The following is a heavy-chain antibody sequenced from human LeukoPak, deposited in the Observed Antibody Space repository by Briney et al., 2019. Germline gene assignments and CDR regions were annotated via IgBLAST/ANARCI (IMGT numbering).Heavy chain of an antibody. Sequence: PSQTLSLTCPVSSLSITSGGYYWTWIRQHPGKGLEWIGYIYYSGSTYYNPSLKSRVTISVDTSKNQFSLKLSSVTAADTAVYYCARAPISGPFDYWGQGTLVTVSS. CDR2: IYYSGST. CDR3: ARAPISGPFDY. J-gene: IGHJ4*02. V-gene: IGHV4-31*03. CDR1: SLSITSGGYY. D-gene: IGHD1-26*01.